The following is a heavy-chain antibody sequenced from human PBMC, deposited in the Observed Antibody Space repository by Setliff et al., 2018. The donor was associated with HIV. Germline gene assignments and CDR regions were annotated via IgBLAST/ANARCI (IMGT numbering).Heavy chain of an antibody. CDR3: AGYGDYPLPKLIY. D-gene: IGHD4-17*01. CDR1: GASMNNYF. Sequence: SETLSLTCSVSGASMNNYFWSWIRQPAGKGLEWIGRIHSGGTTNSNPSLKSRVTLSVDTSKNQFSLKLSSVTAADTAVYYCAGYGDYPLPKLIYWGQGTLVTVSS. CDR2: IHSGGTT. J-gene: IGHJ4*02. V-gene: IGHV4-4*07.